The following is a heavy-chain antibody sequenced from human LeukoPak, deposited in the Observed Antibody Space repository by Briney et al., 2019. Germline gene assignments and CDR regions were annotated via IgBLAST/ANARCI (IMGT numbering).Heavy chain of an antibody. V-gene: IGHV4-61*02. CDR3: ARDRRSAVAGTVRVEDAFDI. Sequence: PSETLSLTCTVSGGSISSGSYYWSWIRQPAGKGLEWIGRIYTSGSTNYNPSLKSRVTISVDTSKNQFSLKLSSVTAADTAVYYCARDRRSAVAGTVRVEDAFDIWGQGTMVTVSS. CDR1: GGSISSGSYY. J-gene: IGHJ3*02. D-gene: IGHD6-19*01. CDR2: IYTSGST.